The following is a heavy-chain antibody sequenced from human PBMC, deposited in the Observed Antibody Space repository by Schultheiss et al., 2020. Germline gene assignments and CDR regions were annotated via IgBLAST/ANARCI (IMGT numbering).Heavy chain of an antibody. Sequence: GGSLRLSCAASGFTFSDHYMDWVRQAPGKGLEWVGRIRSKTNSYATAYAASVKGRFTISRDDSKNTAYLQMNSLKTEDTAVYYCSRRGGSIVGPTLVDYWGQGTLVTVSS. CDR1: GFTFSDHY. V-gene: IGHV3-73*01. D-gene: IGHD1-26*01. CDR2: IRSKTNSYAT. CDR3: SRRGGSIVGPTLVDY. J-gene: IGHJ4*02.